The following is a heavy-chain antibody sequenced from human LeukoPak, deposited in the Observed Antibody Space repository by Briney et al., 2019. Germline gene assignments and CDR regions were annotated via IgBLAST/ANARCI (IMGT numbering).Heavy chain of an antibody. Sequence: GGSLRLSCAASGFTFSSYEMNWVRQAPGKGLEWVSYISSSGSTIYYADSVKGRFTISRDNAKNSMYLQMHSLRAEDTAVYYCARGGALLTDYWGQGTLVTVSS. CDR2: ISSSGSTI. V-gene: IGHV3-48*03. CDR1: GFTFSSYE. CDR3: ARGGALLTDY. D-gene: IGHD1-26*01. J-gene: IGHJ4*02.